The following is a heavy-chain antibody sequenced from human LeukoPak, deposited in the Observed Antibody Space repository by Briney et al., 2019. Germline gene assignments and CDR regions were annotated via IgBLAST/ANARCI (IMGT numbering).Heavy chain of an antibody. CDR1: GFTFSSYG. D-gene: IGHD3-10*01. CDR3: ARGQTGPRNYYYYYMDV. J-gene: IGHJ6*03. V-gene: IGHV3-23*01. CDR2: ISGSGGST. Sequence: GGTLRLPCAASGFTFSSYGMSWVRQAPGKGLEWVSAISGSGGSTYYADSVKGRFTISRDNSKNTLYLQMNSLRAEDTAVYYCARGQTGPRNYYYYYMDVWGKGTTVTVSS.